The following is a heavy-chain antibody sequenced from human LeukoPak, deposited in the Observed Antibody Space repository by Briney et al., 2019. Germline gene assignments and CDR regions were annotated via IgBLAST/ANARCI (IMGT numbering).Heavy chain of an antibody. V-gene: IGHV3-74*01. J-gene: IGHJ4*01. Sequence: GGSLRPSCVASGFTFSTYWMHWVRQAPGKGLMWVSRINSDGSSTSYADSVKGRFTISRDNAKNTLYLQMNSLRAEDTAVYYCAREDPFDYWGQGTLVTVSS. CDR1: GFTFSTYW. CDR2: INSDGSST. CDR3: AREDPFDY.